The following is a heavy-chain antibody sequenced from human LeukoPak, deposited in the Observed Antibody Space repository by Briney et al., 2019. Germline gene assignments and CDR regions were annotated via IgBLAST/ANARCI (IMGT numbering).Heavy chain of an antibody. Sequence: GGSLRLSCAASGFTFSSYSMNWVRQAPGKGLEWVAVISYDGSNKYYADSVKGRFTISRDNSENTLYLQMNSLRAEDTAVYYCAKLLWFGEPRSDFDYWGQGTLVTVSS. CDR1: GFTFSSYS. J-gene: IGHJ4*02. CDR3: AKLLWFGEPRSDFDY. CDR2: ISYDGSNK. D-gene: IGHD3-10*01. V-gene: IGHV3-30*18.